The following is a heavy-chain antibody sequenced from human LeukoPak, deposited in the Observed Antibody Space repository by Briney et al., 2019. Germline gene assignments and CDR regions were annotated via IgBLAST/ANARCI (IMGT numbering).Heavy chain of an antibody. CDR2: IYYSGSS. J-gene: IGHJ4*02. CDR1: GGSINNGGYY. CDR3: ARNRDGYNSFDY. V-gene: IGHV4-31*03. Sequence: PSQTLSLTCTVSGGSINNGGYYWRWIRQHPGKGLEWIGYIYYSGSSYYNPSLRSRVTISVDTSKNHFSLNLSSVTAADTAVYYCARNRDGYNSFDYWGQGTLVTVSS. D-gene: IGHD5-24*01.